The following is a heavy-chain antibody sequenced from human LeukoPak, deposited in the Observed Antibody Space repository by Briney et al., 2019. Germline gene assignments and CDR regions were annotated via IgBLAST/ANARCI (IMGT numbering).Heavy chain of an antibody. CDR1: GGSFSGSY. CDR3: ASGTFDDYGDYARGDYFDH. Sequence: SETLSLTCPVYGGSFSGSYWGWIRQPPGKGPEWIASIYYSGLTYDNPSLKSRVSISIDPSKNHFSLKVSSVTAADTAVYYCASGTFDDYGDYARGDYFDHWGQGTLVTVSS. D-gene: IGHD4-17*01. CDR2: IYYSGLT. V-gene: IGHV4-34*01. J-gene: IGHJ4*02.